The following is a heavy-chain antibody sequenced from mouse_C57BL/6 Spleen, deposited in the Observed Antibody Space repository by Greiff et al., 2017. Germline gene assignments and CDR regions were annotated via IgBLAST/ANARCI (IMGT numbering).Heavy chain of an antibody. CDR3: ARDYYYGSSHEGFAY. CDR2: INPNNGGT. D-gene: IGHD1-1*01. Sequence: EVQLQQSGPELVKPGASVKISCKASGYTFTDYYMNWVKQSHGKSLEWIGDINPNNGGTSYNQKFKGKATLTVDKSSSTAYMELRSLTSEDSAVYYCARDYYYGSSHEGFAYWGQGTLVTVSA. V-gene: IGHV1-26*01. CDR1: GYTFTDYY. J-gene: IGHJ3*01.